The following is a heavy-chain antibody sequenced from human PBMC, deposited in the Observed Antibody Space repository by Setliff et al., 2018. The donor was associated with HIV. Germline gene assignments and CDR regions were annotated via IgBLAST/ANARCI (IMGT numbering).Heavy chain of an antibody. V-gene: IGHV1-18*01. D-gene: IGHD5-12*01. Sequence: ASVKVSCKASGYTFNNYGICWVRQAPGQGPEWMGWINTHSGYTNYAQNVQGRVTVTMDTSTSTAYMELRSLKSDDTAVYYCARGKTWLRFLDYWGQGTLVTVSS. CDR2: INTHSGYT. J-gene: IGHJ4*02. CDR1: GYTFNNYG. CDR3: ARGKTWLRFLDY.